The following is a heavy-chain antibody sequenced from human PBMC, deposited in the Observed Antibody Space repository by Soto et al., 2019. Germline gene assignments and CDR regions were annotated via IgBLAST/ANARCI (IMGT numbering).Heavy chain of an antibody. CDR2: VNPSGGHT. D-gene: IGHD2-21*02. Sequence: QVQLMQSGAEVKKPGASVKVSCKASGDTFTEYYIHWVRQAPGQGLEWMGTVNPSGGHTTYAQHFLGRVTMTRATATSTLCMELTSLTSEDTAVYYCARGGHVVVVTAALDYWGQGTLVTVSS. J-gene: IGHJ4*02. CDR3: ARGGHVVVVTAALDY. CDR1: GDTFTEYY. V-gene: IGHV1-46*01.